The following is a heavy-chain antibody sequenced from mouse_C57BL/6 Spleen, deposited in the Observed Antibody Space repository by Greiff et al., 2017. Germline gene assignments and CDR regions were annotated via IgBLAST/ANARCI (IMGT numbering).Heavy chain of an antibody. D-gene: IGHD1-1*01. CDR3: ARSCYGSHCFDY. J-gene: IGHJ2*01. CDR1: GYAFSSSW. CDR2: IYPGDGDT. V-gene: IGHV1-82*01. Sequence: QVQLQQSGPELVKPGASVKISCKASGYAFSSSWMNWVKQRPGKGLEWIGRIYPGDGDTNYNGKVKGKATLTADKSSSTAYMQLSSLTSEDSAVYFCARSCYGSHCFDYWGQGTTLTVSS.